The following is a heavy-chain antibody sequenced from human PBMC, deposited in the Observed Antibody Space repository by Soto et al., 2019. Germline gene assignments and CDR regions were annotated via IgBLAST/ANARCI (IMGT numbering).Heavy chain of an antibody. CDR3: ARGRRTIFGVVITDYYYYYYMDV. Sequence: SETLSLTCAVYGGSFSGYYWSWIRQPPGKGLEWIGEINHSGSTNYNPSLKSRVTISVDTSKNQFSLKLSSVTAADTAVYYCARGRRTIFGVVITDYYYYYYMDVWGKGTTVTVSS. V-gene: IGHV4-34*01. CDR1: GGSFSGYY. J-gene: IGHJ6*03. CDR2: INHSGST. D-gene: IGHD3-3*01.